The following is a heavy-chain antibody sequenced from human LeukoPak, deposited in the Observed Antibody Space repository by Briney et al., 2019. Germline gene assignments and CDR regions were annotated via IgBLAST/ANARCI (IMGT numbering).Heavy chain of an antibody. D-gene: IGHD5-12*01. V-gene: IGHV4-34*01. J-gene: IGHJ3*02. CDR3: AREIIVARGAFDI. CDR2: VNHRGST. Sequence: SETLPLTCAVYGGSLSGYYWSWFRQPPGKVLEWVGEVNHRGSTNYNPSLKSRVTRSVDTSKNQFSLRLSSVTAADTAVYYCAREIIVARGAFDIWGQGTMVTVSS. CDR1: GGSLSGYY.